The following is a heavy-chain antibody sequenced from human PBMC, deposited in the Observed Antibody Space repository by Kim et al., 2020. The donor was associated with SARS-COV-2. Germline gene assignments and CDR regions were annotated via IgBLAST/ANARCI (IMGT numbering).Heavy chain of an antibody. D-gene: IGHD5-12*01. Sequence: ASVKVSCKASGYTFTTYNIHWVRQAPGQGLEWMGWINSGKGNTKYSQKFQGRVSISRDISASTAYMDFSSLRSEDTAIYYCVTGGGPAWGQGTLVTVSS. CDR3: VTGGGPA. CDR2: INSGKGNT. J-gene: IGHJ4*02. CDR1: GYTFTTYN. V-gene: IGHV1-3*04.